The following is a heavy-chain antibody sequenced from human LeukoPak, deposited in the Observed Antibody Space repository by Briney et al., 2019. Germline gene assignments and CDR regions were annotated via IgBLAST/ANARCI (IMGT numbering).Heavy chain of an antibody. Sequence: WGSLRLSCAASGFTFSTYWMHWVRQAPGKGLVWVSRITSDGSSTSYADSVKGRFTISRDNAKNKLYLQMNSLRAEDTAVYYCARLYSSSSSDYWGQGTLVTVSS. D-gene: IGHD6-13*01. CDR1: GFTFSTYW. CDR2: ITSDGSST. V-gene: IGHV3-74*01. CDR3: ARLYSSSSSDY. J-gene: IGHJ4*02.